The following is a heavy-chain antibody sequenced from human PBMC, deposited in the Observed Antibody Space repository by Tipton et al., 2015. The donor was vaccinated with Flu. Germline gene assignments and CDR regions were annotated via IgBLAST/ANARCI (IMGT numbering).Heavy chain of an antibody. CDR1: GFTVTNNY. Sequence: SLRLSCAASGFTVTNNYMIWVRQAPGKGLDWVSVIYTTGSTFYADSVKGRFTVSTDTSNNTLYLHMNSLRAEDTAVYYCAREGASNYYPYYFGFWGQGTLVTVSS. J-gene: IGHJ4*02. CDR3: AREGASNYYPYYFGF. CDR2: IYTTGST. V-gene: IGHV3-66*03. D-gene: IGHD3-10*01.